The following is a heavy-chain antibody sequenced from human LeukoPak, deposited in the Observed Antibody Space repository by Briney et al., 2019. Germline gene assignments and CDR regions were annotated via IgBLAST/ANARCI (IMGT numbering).Heavy chain of an antibody. CDR3: ARDSSPGYYDYVWGTYPRY. Sequence: GGSLRLSCAASGFTFSDYYVSWVRQAPGKGLEWVANTKQDGSEKYYVDSVRGRFTISRDNAKNSLYLQMNSLRAEDTAVYYCARDSSPGYYDYVWGTYPRYWGLGTLVTVSS. J-gene: IGHJ4*02. CDR2: TKQDGSEK. V-gene: IGHV3-7*05. CDR1: GFTFSDYY. D-gene: IGHD3-16*02.